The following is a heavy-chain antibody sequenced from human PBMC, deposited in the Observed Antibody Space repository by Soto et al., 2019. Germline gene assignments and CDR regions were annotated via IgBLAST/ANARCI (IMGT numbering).Heavy chain of an antibody. Sequence: QVQLQESGPGLVKPSQTLSLTCTVSGGSISSDNYYWSWIRQHPGKGLEWIGYIHYSGNTYYNPSRKSRFTIAVDTSDNQFSLKLTSGTAADTAVYYCARRGGEGGYYHDYWGQGTLVTVSS. V-gene: IGHV4-31*03. D-gene: IGHD3-22*01. CDR2: IHYSGNT. J-gene: IGHJ4*02. CDR3: ARRGGEGGYYHDY. CDR1: GGSISSDNYY.